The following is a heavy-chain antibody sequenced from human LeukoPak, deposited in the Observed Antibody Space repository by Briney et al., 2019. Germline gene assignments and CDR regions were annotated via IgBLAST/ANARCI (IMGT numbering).Heavy chain of an antibody. CDR2: IYYSGST. J-gene: IGHJ4*02. Sequence: SETLSLTCTVSGGSISSSSYYWGWIRQPPGKGLEWIGSIYYSGSTYYNPSLKSRVTISVDTSKNQFSLKLSSVTAADTAVYYCARDRNYYGSGSYYIEEGPFDYWGQGTLVTVSS. CDR1: GGSISSSSYY. CDR3: ARDRNYYGSGSYYIEEGPFDY. V-gene: IGHV4-39*07. D-gene: IGHD3-10*01.